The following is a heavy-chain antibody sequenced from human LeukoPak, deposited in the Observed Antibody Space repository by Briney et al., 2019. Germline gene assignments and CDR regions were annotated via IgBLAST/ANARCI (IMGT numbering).Heavy chain of an antibody. CDR2: IYTSRST. J-gene: IGHJ6*02. V-gene: IGHV4-4*07. CDR3: ASGYCSSTSCPYYYYGMDV. Sequence: SETLSLTCTVSGGSISSYYWSWIRQPAGKGLEWIGRIYTSRSTNYNPSLKSRVTMSVDTSKNQFSLKLSSVTAADTAVYYCASGYCSSTSCPYYYYGMDVWGQGTTVTVSS. CDR1: GGSISSYY. D-gene: IGHD2-2*01.